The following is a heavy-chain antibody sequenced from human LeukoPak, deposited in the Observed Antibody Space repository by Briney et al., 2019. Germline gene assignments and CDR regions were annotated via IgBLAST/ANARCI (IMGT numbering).Heavy chain of an antibody. Sequence: PSETLSLTCTVSGASISSYYWSWIPQSPGKGLEWIGYVYYSGNTNYNPSLKSRVTMSVDTSQNQFSLRVSSVTAADTAVYFCAKIRDGDFDSWGQGFLVTVSS. CDR3: AKIRDGDFDS. V-gene: IGHV4-59*01. J-gene: IGHJ5*01. D-gene: IGHD4-17*01. CDR1: GASISSYY. CDR2: VYYSGNT.